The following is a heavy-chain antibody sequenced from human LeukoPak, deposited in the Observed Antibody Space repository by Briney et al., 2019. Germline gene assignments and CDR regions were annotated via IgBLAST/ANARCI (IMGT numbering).Heavy chain of an antibody. CDR1: GFTVSSNY. Sequence: GGSLRLSCAASGFTVSSNYMSWVRQAPGKGLEWVSAISGSGGSTYYADSVKGWFTISRDNSKNTLYLQMNSLRAEDTAVYYCAKDPSRDYDFWSGYYTGVDYWGQGTLVTVSS. V-gene: IGHV3-23*01. CDR2: ISGSGGST. CDR3: AKDPSRDYDFWSGYYTGVDY. J-gene: IGHJ4*02. D-gene: IGHD3-3*01.